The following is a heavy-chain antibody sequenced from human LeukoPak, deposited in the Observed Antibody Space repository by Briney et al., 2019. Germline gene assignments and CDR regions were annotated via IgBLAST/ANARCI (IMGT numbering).Heavy chain of an antibody. CDR3: AKDRSGGTTTTGMVA. CDR2: ISGSGYNT. D-gene: IGHD4-17*01. Sequence: GGSLRLSCAASGFTFSSYAMSWLRQVPGKGLEWVSAISGSGYNTYYADSVKGRFTISRDNSENTLYLHMDTLRAEDTALYCFAKDRSGGTTTTGMVAWGRGTLVTVSS. V-gene: IGHV3-23*01. CDR1: GFTFSSYA. J-gene: IGHJ5*02.